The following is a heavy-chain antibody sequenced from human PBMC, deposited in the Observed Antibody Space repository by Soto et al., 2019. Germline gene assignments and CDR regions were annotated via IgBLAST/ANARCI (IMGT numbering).Heavy chain of an antibody. CDR2: IYSGGST. CDR3: ARCPQLRFYDY. CDR1: GFTVSSNY. Sequence: PGGSLRLSCAASGFTVSSNYMSWVRQAPGKGLEWVSVIYSGGSTYYADSVKGRFTISRDNSKNTLYLQMNSLRAEDTAVYYCARCPQLRFYDYWGQGPLVTVPS. D-gene: IGHD3-3*01. V-gene: IGHV3-53*01. J-gene: IGHJ4*02.